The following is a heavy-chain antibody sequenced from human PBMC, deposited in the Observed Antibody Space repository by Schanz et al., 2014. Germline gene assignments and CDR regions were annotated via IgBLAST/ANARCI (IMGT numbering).Heavy chain of an antibody. CDR2: ISYDGSSK. J-gene: IGHJ5*01. D-gene: IGHD3-16*01. Sequence: QVQLVESGGGVVQPGRSLRLSCAASGFTFRSYGMHWVRQAPGKGLEWVTLISYDGSSKNHADSVQGRFTISRDNSRKTLYLQMNSLRADDTAVYYCAKDLYNYGIFDSWGQGTLVTVSS. CDR1: GFTFRSYG. V-gene: IGHV3-33*06. CDR3: AKDLYNYGIFDS.